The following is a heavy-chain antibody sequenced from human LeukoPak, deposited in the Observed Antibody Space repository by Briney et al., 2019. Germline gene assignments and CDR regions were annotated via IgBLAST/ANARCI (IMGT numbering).Heavy chain of an antibody. CDR3: ARRHCGIWSGYYPIDP. D-gene: IGHD3-3*01. CDR1: GFAFSSYG. CDR2: ICCVGSTI. V-gene: IGHV3-48*04. Sequence: GGSLRLSFAASGFAFSSYGMYWVRQAPGKGLGGVSSICCVGSTIYYADSVEARFTISRHSAKNSLYLPMNSLRARHTVVFCCARRHCGIWSGYYPIDPWGQGTLVTVSS. J-gene: IGHJ5*02.